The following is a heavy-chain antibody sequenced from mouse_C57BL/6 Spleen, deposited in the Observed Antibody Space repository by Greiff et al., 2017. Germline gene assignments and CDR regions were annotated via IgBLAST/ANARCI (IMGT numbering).Heavy chain of an antibody. CDR1: GYTFTGYG. D-gene: IGHD6-1*01. J-gene: IGHJ3*01. Sequence: QVQLQQSGAELVKPGASVKLSCKASGYTFTGYGIKWVKQRPGHGLEWIGEISPGSGNTNYNEKFKGKATLTADTSSSTAYMQLSSLTPEDAAFYYCARAEICNSAWVGYWGQGTLVTV. CDR2: ISPGSGNT. V-gene: IGHV1-9*01. CDR3: ARAEICNSAWVGY.